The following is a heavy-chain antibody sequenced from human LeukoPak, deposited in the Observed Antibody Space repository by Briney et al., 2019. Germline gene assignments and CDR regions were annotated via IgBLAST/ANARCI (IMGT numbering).Heavy chain of an antibody. CDR1: GGSISSSSYY. CDR3: ARAYYYDSSGGNWFDP. J-gene: IGHJ5*02. Sequence: SETLSLTCTVSGGSISSSSYYWGWIRQPPGKGLEWIGSIYYSGSTYYNPSLKSRVTISVDMSKNQFSLKLSSVTAADTAVYYCARAYYYDSSGGNWFDPWGQGTLVTVSS. D-gene: IGHD3-22*01. V-gene: IGHV4-39*07. CDR2: IYYSGST.